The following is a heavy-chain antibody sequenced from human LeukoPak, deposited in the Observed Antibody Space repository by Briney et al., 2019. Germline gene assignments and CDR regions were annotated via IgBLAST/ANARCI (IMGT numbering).Heavy chain of an antibody. CDR1: GDPLSGYY. CDR2: VFHSGSV. J-gene: IGHJ4*02. CDR3: ARRAASGTFFDY. Sequence: SETLSLTCSVSGDPLSGYYWTWIRQSPGKTLEWIGYVFHSGSVNYSPSFKSRLTISVDTSNKQFSLKLRSVTTTDTAIYYCARRAASGTFFDYRGEGALGTVSS. D-gene: IGHD1-1*01. V-gene: IGHV4-59*08.